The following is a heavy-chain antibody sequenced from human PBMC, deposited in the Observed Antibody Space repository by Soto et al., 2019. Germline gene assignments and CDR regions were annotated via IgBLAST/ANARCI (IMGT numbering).Heavy chain of an antibody. V-gene: IGHV4-31*03. Sequence: PSETLSLTCTVSGGSISSGGYYWSWIRQHPGKGLEWIGDIYHSGSTYYNPSLKSRVTISVDTSKNQFSLKLSSVTAADTAVYYCARVCVDYTLDILTGLVCEDGMDVWGQGTTVTVSS. J-gene: IGHJ6*02. CDR1: GGSISSGGYY. D-gene: IGHD3-9*01. CDR3: ARVCVDYTLDILTGLVCEDGMDV. CDR2: IYHSGST.